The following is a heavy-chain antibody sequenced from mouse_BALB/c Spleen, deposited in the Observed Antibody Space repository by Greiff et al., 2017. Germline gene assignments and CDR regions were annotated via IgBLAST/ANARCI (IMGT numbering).Heavy chain of an antibody. J-gene: IGHJ2*01. V-gene: IGHV3-8*02. CDR1: GDSITSGY. Sequence: EVMLVESGPSLVKPSQTLSLTCSVTGDSITSGYWNWIRKFPGNKLEYMGYISYSGSTYYNPSLKSRISITRDTSKNQYYLQLNSVTTEDTATYYCSRKSSYYGSSGHYFDYWGQGTTLTVSS. D-gene: IGHD1-1*01. CDR2: ISYSGST. CDR3: SRKSSYYGSSGHYFDY.